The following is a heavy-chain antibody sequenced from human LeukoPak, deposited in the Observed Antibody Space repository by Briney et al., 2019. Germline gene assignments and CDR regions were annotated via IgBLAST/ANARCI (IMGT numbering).Heavy chain of an antibody. CDR2: ISPYNGNT. CDR1: GYTFTTYG. J-gene: IGHJ4*02. V-gene: IGHV1-18*01. CDR3: TTSPRYNWNDIWVHPFDH. D-gene: IGHD1-20*01. Sequence: GASVKVSCKTSGYTFTTYGITWVRQAPGQGLEWLGWISPYNGNTNYAQMVQGRVTMTTDTSTSTAYMELRSLRSDDTAVYYCTTSPRYNWNDIWVHPFDHWGQGTLVTVSS.